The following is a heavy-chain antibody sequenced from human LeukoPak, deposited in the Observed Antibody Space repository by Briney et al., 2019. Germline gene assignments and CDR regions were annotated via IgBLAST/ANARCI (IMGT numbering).Heavy chain of an antibody. D-gene: IGHD3-10*01. Sequence: SVKVSCKASGGTFSSYAISWVRQAPGQGLEWMGRIIPILGIANYAQKFQGRVTITADKSTSTAYMELSSLRSEDTAVYYCASRTKKGSGSTNFDYWGQGTLVTVSS. CDR1: GGTFSSYA. J-gene: IGHJ4*02. CDR2: IIPILGIA. V-gene: IGHV1-69*04. CDR3: ASRTKKGSGSTNFDY.